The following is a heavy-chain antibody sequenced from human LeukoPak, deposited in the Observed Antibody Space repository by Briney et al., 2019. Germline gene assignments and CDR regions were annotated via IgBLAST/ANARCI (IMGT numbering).Heavy chain of an antibody. CDR2: IYYSGST. J-gene: IGHJ3*02. D-gene: IGHD4-17*01. V-gene: IGHV4-39*01. CDR3: ARLYGDPARGAFDI. CDR1: GGSISSSSYY. Sequence: PSETLSLTYTVSGGSISSSSYYWGWIRQPPGKGLEWIGSIYYSGSTYYNPSLKSRVTISVDTSKNQFSLKLSSVTAADTAVYYCARLYGDPARGAFDIWGQGTMVTVSS.